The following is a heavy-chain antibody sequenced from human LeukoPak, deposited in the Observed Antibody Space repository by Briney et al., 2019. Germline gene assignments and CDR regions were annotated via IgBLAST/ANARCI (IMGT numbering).Heavy chain of an antibody. D-gene: IGHD6-13*01. CDR3: ARGSHIGAAGILDN. CDR1: GFTFSTYG. J-gene: IGHJ4*02. V-gene: IGHV3-30*03. CDR2: ITYDGYYK. Sequence: GTSLRLSCAASGFTFSTYGMHWVRQAPGKGLEWVALITYDGYYKYYSDSVKGRFTISSDTSKNTLSLQMNSLRAEDTAVYYCARGSHIGAAGILDNWGQGTLVTVSS.